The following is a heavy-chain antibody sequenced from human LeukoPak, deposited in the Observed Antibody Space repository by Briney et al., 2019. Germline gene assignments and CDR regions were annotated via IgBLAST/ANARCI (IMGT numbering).Heavy chain of an antibody. D-gene: IGHD2-15*01. CDR3: ARVFPDCSGGSCYTAHAFDI. CDR1: GYTFTGYY. V-gene: IGHV1-2*02. J-gene: IGHJ3*02. CDR2: INPNSGGT. Sequence: ASVKVSCKASGYTFTGYYMHWVRQAPGQGLEWMGRINPNSGGTNYAQKFQGRVTMTRDTSISTAYMELSRLRPDDTAVYYCARVFPDCSGGSCYTAHAFDIWGQGTMVTVSS.